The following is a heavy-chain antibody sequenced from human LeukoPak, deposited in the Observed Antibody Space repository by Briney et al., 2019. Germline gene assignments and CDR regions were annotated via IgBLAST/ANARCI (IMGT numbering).Heavy chain of an antibody. CDR3: ATGSSSWYGRDY. CDR1: GGTFSSYG. J-gene: IGHJ4*02. CDR2: IIPSFGTA. Sequence: ASVKVSCKASGGTFSSYGISWVRQAPGQGLEWMGGIIPSFGTANYAQKFQGRVTITADESTRTAYMELSSLRSEDTAVYYCATGSSSWYGRDYWGQGTLVTVSS. V-gene: IGHV1-69*13. D-gene: IGHD6-13*01.